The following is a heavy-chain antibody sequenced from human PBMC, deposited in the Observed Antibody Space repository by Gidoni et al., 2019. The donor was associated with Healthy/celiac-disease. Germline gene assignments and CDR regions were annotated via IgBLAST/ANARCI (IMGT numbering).Heavy chain of an antibody. CDR1: GFTFGGSA. V-gene: IGHV3-73*02. J-gene: IGHJ4*02. Sequence: EVQLVEPGGGLVQPGGSLKLFCAASGFTFGGSAMPWVRQASGKGLEWVGRIRSKANSYATAYAASVKGRFTISRDDSKNTAYLQMNSLKTEDAAVYYGTSYIAAAGTTGYWGQGTLVTVSS. CDR3: TSYIAAAGTTGY. D-gene: IGHD6-13*01. CDR2: IRSKANSYAT.